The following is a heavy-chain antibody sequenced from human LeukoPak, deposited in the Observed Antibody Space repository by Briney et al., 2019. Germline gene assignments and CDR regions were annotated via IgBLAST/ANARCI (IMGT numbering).Heavy chain of an antibody. J-gene: IGHJ4*02. CDR2: IYYSGST. CDR3: ARDRVRGNSNPYFDY. D-gene: IGHD4-11*01. Sequence: SETLSLTCTVSGGSVNSHNYYWSWIRQPPGKGLEWIGYIYYSGSTNYNPSLKSRVTISVDTSKNQFSLKLRSVTAADTAVYYCARDRVRGNSNPYFDYWGQGTLVTVSS. CDR1: GGSVNSHNYY. V-gene: IGHV4-61*01.